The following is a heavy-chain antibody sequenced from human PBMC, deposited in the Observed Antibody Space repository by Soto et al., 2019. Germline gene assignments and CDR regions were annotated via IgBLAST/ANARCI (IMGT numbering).Heavy chain of an antibody. Sequence: GESLRLSCAASGFTFSSYAMHWVRQAPGKGLEWVAVISYDGSNKYYADSVKGRFTISRDNSKNTLYLQMNRLRAEDTAVYYCARTIHIYYRNCLKAEDTQLWCQGILGT. CDR1: GFTFSSYA. D-gene: IGHD1-7*01. J-gene: IGHJ1*01. CDR2: ISYDGSNK. CDR3: ARTIHIYYRNCLKAEDTQL. V-gene: IGHV3-30-3*01.